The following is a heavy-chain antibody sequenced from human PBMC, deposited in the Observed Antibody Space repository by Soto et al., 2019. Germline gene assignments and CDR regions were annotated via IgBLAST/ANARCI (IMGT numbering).Heavy chain of an antibody. D-gene: IGHD6-13*01. V-gene: IGHV1-18*04. CDR2: ISAYNGNT. Sequence: QVQLVQSGAEVKKPGASVKVSCKASGYTFTSYGISWVRQAPGQGLEWMGWISAYNGNTNYAQKLQGRVTMTTDTATSTAYMELRSLRSDDTAVYYCARAEKLWGYRSSWYGAFDIWGQGTMVTVSS. CDR3: ARAEKLWGYRSSWYGAFDI. J-gene: IGHJ3*02. CDR1: GYTFTSYG.